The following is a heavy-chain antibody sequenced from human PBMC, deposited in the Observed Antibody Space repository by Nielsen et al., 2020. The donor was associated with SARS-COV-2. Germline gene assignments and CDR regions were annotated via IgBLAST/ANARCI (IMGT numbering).Heavy chain of an antibody. J-gene: IGHJ6*03. CDR3: ATPYSSGDQYYYYFYMDV. V-gene: IGHV7-4-1*02. Sequence: ASVKVSCKASGYTFTNYAMNWVRQAPGQGLEWMGWINTNTGNPTYAQGFTGRFVFSLGTSVSTAYLQISSLKAEDTAVYYCATPYSSGDQYYYYFYMDVWGKGTTVTVSS. CDR2: INTNTGNP. D-gene: IGHD4-11*01. CDR1: GYTFTNYA.